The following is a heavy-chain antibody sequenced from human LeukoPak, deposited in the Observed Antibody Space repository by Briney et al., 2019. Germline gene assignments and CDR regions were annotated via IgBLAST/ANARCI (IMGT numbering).Heavy chain of an antibody. Sequence: SVKVSCKASGGTFSSYAISWVRQAPGQGLEWMGGIIPIFGTANYAQKFQGRVTITADESTSTAYMELSSLRSEDTAVYYCARVPVAGSNWFDPWGQGTLATVSS. CDR2: IIPIFGTA. CDR1: GGTFSSYA. CDR3: ARVPVAGSNWFDP. D-gene: IGHD6-19*01. J-gene: IGHJ5*02. V-gene: IGHV1-69*01.